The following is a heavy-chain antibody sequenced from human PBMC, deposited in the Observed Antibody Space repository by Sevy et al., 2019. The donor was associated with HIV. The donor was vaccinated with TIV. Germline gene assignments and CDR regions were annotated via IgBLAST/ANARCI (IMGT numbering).Heavy chain of an antibody. J-gene: IGHJ4*02. CDR3: TANMILVVHGY. D-gene: IGHD3-22*01. V-gene: IGHV3-15*01. CDR1: GFTFSNAW. Sequence: GGSLRLSCAASGFTFSNAWMSWVRQAPGKGLEWVGRIKSKTDGGTTDYAASVKGRFTISRDDSKNTLYLQMNSLKTEDTAVYYRTANMILVVHGYWGQGTLVTVSS. CDR2: IKSKTDGGTT.